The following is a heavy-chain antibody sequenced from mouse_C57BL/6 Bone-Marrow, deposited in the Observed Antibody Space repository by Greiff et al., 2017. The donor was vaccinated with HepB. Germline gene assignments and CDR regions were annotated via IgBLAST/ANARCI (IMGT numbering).Heavy chain of an antibody. CDR1: GYTFTNYW. V-gene: IGHV1-7*01. Sequence: VQLQQSGAELAKPGASVKMSCEASGYTFTNYWIHWIKQRPGQGLEWIGYFNPSNGYTKYSQKFKDKATLTADKSSSTAYMQLSSLTSEDSAVYYCATLWYGGGVYWGQGTTLTVSS. D-gene: IGHD1-1*02. CDR3: ATLWYGGGVY. CDR2: FNPSNGYT. J-gene: IGHJ2*01.